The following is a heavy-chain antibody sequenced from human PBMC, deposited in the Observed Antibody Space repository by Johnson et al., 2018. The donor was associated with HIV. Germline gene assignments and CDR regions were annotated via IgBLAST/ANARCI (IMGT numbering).Heavy chain of an antibody. CDR3: AREGAFDI. J-gene: IGHJ3*02. Sequence: EVQLVESGGGLVQPGGSLRLSCVASGFTFSSYEMNWVRQAPGKGLESVSFISSGGSSIYYADSVKGRFTVSRDNAKNSLYLQMSSLRVEDTAVYYCAREGAFDIWGQGTMVTVSS. CDR2: ISSGGSSI. CDR1: GFTFSSYE. V-gene: IGHV3-48*03.